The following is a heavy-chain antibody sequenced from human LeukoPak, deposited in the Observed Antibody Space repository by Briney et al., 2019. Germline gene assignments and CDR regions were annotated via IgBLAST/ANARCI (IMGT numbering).Heavy chain of an antibody. J-gene: IGHJ3*02. CDR3: ARGSDSSGWYLAEVSFAFDI. Sequence: SETLSLTCTVSGGSISSYYWSWIRQPPGKGLEWIGYIYYSGSTNYNPSLKSRVTISVDTSKNQFSLKLSSVTAADTAVYYCARGSDSSGWYLAEVSFAFDIWGQGTMVTVSS. CDR1: GGSISSYY. D-gene: IGHD6-19*01. V-gene: IGHV4-59*01. CDR2: IYYSGST.